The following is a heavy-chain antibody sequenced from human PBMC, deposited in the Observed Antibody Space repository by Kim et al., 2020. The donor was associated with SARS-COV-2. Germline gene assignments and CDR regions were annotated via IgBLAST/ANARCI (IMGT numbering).Heavy chain of an antibody. J-gene: IGHJ6*02. CDR2: INAGNGNT. Sequence: ASVKVSCKASGYTFTSYAMHWVRQAPGQRLEWMGWINAGNGNTKYSQKFQGRVTITRDTSASTAYMELSSLRSEDTAVYYCARDYSVATSWFYYYYYGMDVWGQGTTVTVSS. CDR3: ARDYSVATSWFYYYYYGMDV. CDR1: GYTFTSYA. V-gene: IGHV1-3*01. D-gene: IGHD5-12*01.